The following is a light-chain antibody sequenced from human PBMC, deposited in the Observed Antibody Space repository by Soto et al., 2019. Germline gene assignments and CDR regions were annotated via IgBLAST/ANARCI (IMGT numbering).Light chain of an antibody. Sequence: QSALTQPPSASGSPGQSVTISCTGTSSDVGGYKYVSWYQQHPGKAPKLMIYEVSKRPSGVPDRFSGSKSDNTASLTVSGLNAEDEADYYCSSYAGSNNFVFGTGTKVTVL. CDR3: SSYAGSNNFV. CDR1: SSDVGGYKY. J-gene: IGLJ1*01. V-gene: IGLV2-8*01. CDR2: EVS.